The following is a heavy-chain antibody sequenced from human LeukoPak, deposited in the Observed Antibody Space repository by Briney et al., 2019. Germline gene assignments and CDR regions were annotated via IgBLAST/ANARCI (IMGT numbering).Heavy chain of an antibody. CDR1: GFTFDDYA. CDR2: ISWNSGSI. J-gene: IGHJ4*02. V-gene: IGHV3-9*01. Sequence: GGSLRLSCAASGFTFDDYAMHWVRQAPGKGLEWGSGISWNSGSIGYADSVKGRFTISRDNAKNSLYLQMNSLRAEDTALYYCAKAYTAMVTYSFDYWGQGTLVTVSS. D-gene: IGHD5-18*01. CDR3: AKAYTAMVTYSFDY.